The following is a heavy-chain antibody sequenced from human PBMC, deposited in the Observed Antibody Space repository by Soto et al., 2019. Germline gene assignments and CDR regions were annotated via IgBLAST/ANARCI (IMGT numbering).Heavy chain of an antibody. CDR2: IGTAGDT. CDR1: GFTFSSYD. V-gene: IGHV3-13*01. J-gene: IGHJ5*02. D-gene: IGHD6-6*01. CDR3: ARGLGSSSSSWFDP. Sequence: PGGSLRLSCAASGFTFSSYDMHWVRQATGKGLEWVSAIGTAGDTYYPGSVKGRFTISRENAKNSLYLQMNSLRAGDTAVYYCARGLGSSSSSWFDPWGQGTLVTVSS.